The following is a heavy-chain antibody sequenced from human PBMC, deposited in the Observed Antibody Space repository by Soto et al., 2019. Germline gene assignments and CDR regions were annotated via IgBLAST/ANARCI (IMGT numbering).Heavy chain of an antibody. CDR2: FSGSGGST. Sequence: EVQLLESGGGLVQPGGSLRLSCAASGFTFSSYAMSWVRQAPGKGLEWVSAFSGSGGSTYYADSVKGRFTISRDNSKNTLYLQMNSLRAEDTAVYYCARHSGYDYYYYYYMDVWGKGTTVTVSS. J-gene: IGHJ6*03. CDR1: GFTFSSYA. V-gene: IGHV3-23*01. D-gene: IGHD5-12*01. CDR3: ARHSGYDYYYYYYMDV.